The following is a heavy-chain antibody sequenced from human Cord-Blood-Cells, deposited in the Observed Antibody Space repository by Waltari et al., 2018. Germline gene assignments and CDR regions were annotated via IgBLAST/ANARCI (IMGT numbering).Heavy chain of an antibody. CDR1: GYTFTGYY. V-gene: IGHV1-2*06. D-gene: IGHD2-2*01. CDR3: ASSSWGCSSTSCYGSDVYYYGMDV. J-gene: IGHJ6*02. CDR2: INPNSGGT. Sequence: QVQLVQSGAEVKKPGASVKVSCKASGYTFTGYYMHWVRQAPGQGLEWMGRINPNSGGTNYAQKFQGRVTMTRDTSISTAYMELSRLSSDDTAVYYCASSSWGCSSTSCYGSDVYYYGMDVWGQGTTVTVSS.